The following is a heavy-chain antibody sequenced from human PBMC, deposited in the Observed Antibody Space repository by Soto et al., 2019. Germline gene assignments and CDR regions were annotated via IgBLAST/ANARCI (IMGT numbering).Heavy chain of an antibody. CDR2: IYYSGNA. D-gene: IGHD3-10*01. V-gene: IGHV4-30-4*01. CDR3: ARYHYGSGSYSLLDF. CDR1: GGSISSGGYY. Sequence: PSETLSLTCPVSGGSISSGGYYWSWIRQPPGKDLEWIGCIYYSGNAYYNPSLQSRITISVDTSKNQSSLKLTSVTAADTAVYYCARYHYGSGSYSLLDFWGHGTLVTVSS. J-gene: IGHJ4*01.